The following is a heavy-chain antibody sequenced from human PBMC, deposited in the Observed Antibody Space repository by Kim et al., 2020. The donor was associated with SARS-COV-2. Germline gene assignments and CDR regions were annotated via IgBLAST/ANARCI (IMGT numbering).Heavy chain of an antibody. CDR2: ISYDSNDK. D-gene: IGHD4-17*01. J-gene: IGHJ4*02. CDR1: GFHFSGYA. V-gene: IGHV3-30*14. CDR3: ARGGDYGDPGIRY. Sequence: GGSLRLSCAASGFHFSGYAMHWVRQAPGKGLEWVAVISYDSNDKFYVDSVKGRFTISRDNSENTMFLQVNSLRDEDTAVYYCARGGDYGDPGIRYWGQGT.